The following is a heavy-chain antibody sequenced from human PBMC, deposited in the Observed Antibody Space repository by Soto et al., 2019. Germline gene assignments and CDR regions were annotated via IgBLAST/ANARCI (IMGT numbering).Heavy chain of an antibody. J-gene: IGHJ6*02. D-gene: IGHD6-13*01. CDR3: ARDQCSSWYHYYDVKDF. CDR1: GFTFSSYG. CDR2: ISYDGSNT. V-gene: IGHV3-30*03. Sequence: PGGSLRLSCAAYGFTFSSYGMPWVRQAPGKGLEWVAIISYDGSNTYYADSVKGRFTISRDNSKNTLYLQMNSLRAEDTAVYYCARDQCSSWYHYYDVKDFWGRGTSVIGSS.